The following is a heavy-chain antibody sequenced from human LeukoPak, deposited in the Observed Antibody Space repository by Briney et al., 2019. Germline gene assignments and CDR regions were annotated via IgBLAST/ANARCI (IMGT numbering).Heavy chain of an antibody. V-gene: IGHV3-7*01. J-gene: IGHJ3*02. CDR2: IKHDGSEK. Sequence: GGSLRLSCAASRFTFSNFWMSWVRQAPGKGLEWVANIKHDGSEKYYVDSVKGRFTISRDNAEKSLFLQMNSLRAEDTAVYYCARDRYSGTYYGAFDIWGPGTMVTVSS. CDR3: ARDRYSGTYYGAFDI. CDR1: RFTFSNFW. D-gene: IGHD1-26*01.